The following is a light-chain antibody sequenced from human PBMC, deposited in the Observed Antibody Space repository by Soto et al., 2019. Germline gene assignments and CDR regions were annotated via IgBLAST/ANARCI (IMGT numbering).Light chain of an antibody. J-gene: IGKJ5*01. Sequence: EIVLTQSPGTLSLSPGERATLSCRASHSVSSSYLAWYQQKPGQAHRLLIYGASSRATGIPDRFTGSGSGTDFTLTISRLELEDFAVYYCQQYGSSPPTTFGQGTRLEIK. V-gene: IGKV3-20*01. CDR2: GAS. CDR3: QQYGSSPPTT. CDR1: HSVSSSY.